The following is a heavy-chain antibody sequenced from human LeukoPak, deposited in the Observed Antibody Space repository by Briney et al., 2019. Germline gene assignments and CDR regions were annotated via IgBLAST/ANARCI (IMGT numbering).Heavy chain of an antibody. CDR3: GRESNLRYYYVRNGYSYGNAFEI. CDR1: GFTFSSYA. Sequence: GGSLRLSCAASGFTFSSYAMHWVRQAPGKGLEWVAVISYGGSNKYYADSVKGRFTISRDNSKNTLYLQMNSLRAQDTSVYYCGRESNLRYYYVRNGYSYGNAFEISGERALCTVSS. CDR2: ISYGGSNK. V-gene: IGHV3-30-3*01. J-gene: IGHJ3*02. D-gene: IGHD3-22*01.